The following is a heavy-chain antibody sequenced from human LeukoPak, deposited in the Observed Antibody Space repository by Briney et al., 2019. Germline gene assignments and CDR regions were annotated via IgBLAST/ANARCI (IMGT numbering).Heavy chain of an antibody. V-gene: IGHV3-11*01. D-gene: IGHD2-2*01. Sequence: PGGSLRLSCAASGFTFSDYYMSWIRQAPGKGLEWVSYISHRVSDVQYADSVKGRFTISRDNSKKTLYLQMNSLRAEDTAVYYCAKDQEVVVVPAAVFDYWGQGTLVTVSS. J-gene: IGHJ4*02. CDR1: GFTFSDYY. CDR3: AKDQEVVVVPAAVFDY. CDR2: ISHRVSDV.